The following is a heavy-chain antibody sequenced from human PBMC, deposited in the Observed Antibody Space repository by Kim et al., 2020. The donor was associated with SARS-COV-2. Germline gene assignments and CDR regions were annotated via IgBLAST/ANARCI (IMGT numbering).Heavy chain of an antibody. D-gene: IGHD3-16*01. CDR3: ARSKGGDY. Sequence: LSLTCAASGFTFSSYAMHWVRQAPGKGLEYVSAISKDGGTTYYANSVKGRFTISRDNSKNTLYLQMGSLRAEDMAVYYCARSKGGDYWGQGTLVTVSS. CDR1: GFTFSSYA. V-gene: IGHV3-64*01. J-gene: IGHJ4*02. CDR2: ISKDGGTT.